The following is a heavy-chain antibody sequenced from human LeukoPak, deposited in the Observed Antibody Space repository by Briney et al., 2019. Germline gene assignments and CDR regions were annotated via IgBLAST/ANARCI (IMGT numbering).Heavy chain of an antibody. CDR1: GGSISNYY. CDR2: IYYSGGT. Sequence: SETLSLTCSVSGGSISNYYWSWIRQSPGKGLEWIGYIYYSGGTNYNPSLMSRVTISVDTSRKHFSLKLSSVTAADTAVFYCARGRDYYDSSGQGRYYYYYMDVWGKGTTVTVSS. CDR3: ARGRDYYDSSGQGRYYYYYMDV. J-gene: IGHJ6*03. V-gene: IGHV4-59*01. D-gene: IGHD3-22*01.